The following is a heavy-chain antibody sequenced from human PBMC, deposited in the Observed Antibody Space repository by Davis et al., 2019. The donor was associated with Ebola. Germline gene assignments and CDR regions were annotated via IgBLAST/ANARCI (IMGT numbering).Heavy chain of an antibody. J-gene: IGHJ4*02. D-gene: IGHD2-15*01. CDR3: AIPDCSGVDCYSVYIKN. V-gene: IGHV3-66*03. Sequence: GESLKISCAVSGLTVSSNYMSWVRQAPGKGLEWVSVIHSYGSTYYADSVKGRFTISRDNAKNSLYLQMNSLRAEDTALYYCAIPDCSGVDCYSVYIKNWGQGTLVTVSS. CDR1: GLTVSSNY. CDR2: IHSYGST.